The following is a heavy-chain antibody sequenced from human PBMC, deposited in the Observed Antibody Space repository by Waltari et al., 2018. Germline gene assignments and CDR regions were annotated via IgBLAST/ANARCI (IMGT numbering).Heavy chain of an antibody. V-gene: IGHV3-66*04. J-gene: IGHJ3*02. CDR3: AKPEWFGELSGAFDI. D-gene: IGHD3-10*01. Sequence: EVQLVESGGGLVQPGGSLRLSCAASGFTVSSNYMSWVRQAPGKGLEWVSFMYSGGSTYYADSVKGRFTISRDNSKNTLYLQMNSLRAEDTAVYYCAKPEWFGELSGAFDIWGQGTMVTVSS. CDR2: MYSGGST. CDR1: GFTVSSNY.